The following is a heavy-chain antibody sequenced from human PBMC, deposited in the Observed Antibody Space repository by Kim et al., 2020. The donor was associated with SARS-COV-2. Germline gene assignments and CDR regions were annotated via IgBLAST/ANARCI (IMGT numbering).Heavy chain of an antibody. CDR1: GFTFSDFP. CDR3: EQVDNYGWYSAS. CDR2: IRSGSDAT. V-gene: IGHV3-48*02. J-gene: IGHJ1*01. Sequence: GGSLRLSCEASGFTFSDFPMNWFRQGPGKGLEWLSYIRSGSDATYYADSVKGRFTISRDNARNSLYLQMNSLRDEDTVVYYCEQVDNYGWYSASWGQGT. D-gene: IGHD6-19*01.